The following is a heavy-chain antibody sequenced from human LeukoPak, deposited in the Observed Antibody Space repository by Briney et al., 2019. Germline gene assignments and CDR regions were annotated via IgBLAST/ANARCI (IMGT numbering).Heavy chain of an antibody. V-gene: IGHV1-2*02. D-gene: IGHD3-22*01. Sequence: GASVKVSCKAPGYTFTGYYMHWVRQAPGQGLEWMGWINPNSGGTNYAQKFQGRVTMTRDTSISTAYMELSRLRSDDTAVYYCARDLDSSGYAGQHWGQGTLVTVSS. CDR2: INPNSGGT. CDR1: GYTFTGYY. J-gene: IGHJ1*01. CDR3: ARDLDSSGYAGQH.